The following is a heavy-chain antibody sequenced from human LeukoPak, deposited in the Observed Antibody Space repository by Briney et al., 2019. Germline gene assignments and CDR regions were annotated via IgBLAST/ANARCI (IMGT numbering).Heavy chain of an antibody. J-gene: IGHJ4*02. Sequence: PSETLSLTCTVSGGSISSGSYYWSWVRQPAGKGLERIGRIYTSGSTNYNPSLKSRVTISVDTSKNQFSLKLSSVTAADTAVYYCARGKATRSFDYWGQGTLVTVSS. CDR1: GGSISSGSYY. D-gene: IGHD2-15*01. V-gene: IGHV4-61*02. CDR3: ARGKATRSFDY. CDR2: IYTSGST.